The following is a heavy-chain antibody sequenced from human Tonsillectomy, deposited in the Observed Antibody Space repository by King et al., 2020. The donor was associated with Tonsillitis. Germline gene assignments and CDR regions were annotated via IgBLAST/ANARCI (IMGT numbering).Heavy chain of an antibody. Sequence: VQLQESGPGLVKSSETLSLNCTVSGGSIIGYYWNWIRQPAGKGLEWIGRMYSSGRTTYNPSLESRVTMSVDTSKNQFSLTLTSVTAADTAVYYCARDDSGYVWIFNFDYWGLGTLVTVAS. D-gene: IGHD5-12*01. J-gene: IGHJ4*02. CDR3: ARDDSGYVWIFNFDY. V-gene: IGHV4-4*07. CDR1: GGSIIGYY. CDR2: MYSSGRT.